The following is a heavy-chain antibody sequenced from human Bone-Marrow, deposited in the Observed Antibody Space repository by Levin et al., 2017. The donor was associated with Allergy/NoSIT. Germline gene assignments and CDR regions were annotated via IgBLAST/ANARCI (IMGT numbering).Heavy chain of an antibody. CDR2: IKSKIDGGAT. J-gene: IGHJ4*02. D-gene: IGHD6-19*01. Sequence: GGSLRLSCAASGFTFSDAWMNWVRQAPGKGLEWVGRIKSKIDGGATDCAAPVKDRFTISRDDSKKTVYLQMNSLKAEDTADYFCTTGTHLGLEGFDYWGQGTLVTVSS. CDR1: GFTFSDAW. CDR3: TTGTHLGLEGFDY. V-gene: IGHV3-15*07.